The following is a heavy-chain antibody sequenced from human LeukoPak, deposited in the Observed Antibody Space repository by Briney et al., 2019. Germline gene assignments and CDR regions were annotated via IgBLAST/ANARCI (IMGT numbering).Heavy chain of an antibody. V-gene: IGHV3-21*01. CDR2: ISSSSSYI. J-gene: IGHJ3*02. CDR3: ARDSGNYLDAFDI. Sequence: GGSLRLSCAASGFTFSSYNMNWVRQAPGKGLEWVSSISSSSSYIYYADSVKGRFTISRDNAKNSLYLQMNSLRAEDTAVYYCARDSGNYLDAFDIWGQGTMVTVSS. D-gene: IGHD1-7*01. CDR1: GFTFSSYN.